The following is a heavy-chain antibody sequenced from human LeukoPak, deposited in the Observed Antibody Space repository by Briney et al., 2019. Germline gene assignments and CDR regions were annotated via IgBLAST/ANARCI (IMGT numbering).Heavy chain of an antibody. D-gene: IGHD6-13*01. V-gene: IGHV1-2*04. J-gene: IGHJ5*02. CDR3: ARGVIAAAANWFDP. Sequence: ASVKVSCKASGYTFTGYYMHWVRQAPGQGLEWMGWINPNSGGTNYAQKFQGWVTTTRDTSISTAYMELSRLRSDDTAVYYCARGVIAAAANWFDPWGQGTLVTVSS. CDR1: GYTFTGYY. CDR2: INPNSGGT.